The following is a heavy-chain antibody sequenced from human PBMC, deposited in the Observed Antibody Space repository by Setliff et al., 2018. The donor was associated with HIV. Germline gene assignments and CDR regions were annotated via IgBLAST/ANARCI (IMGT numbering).Heavy chain of an antibody. Sequence: SETLSLTCTVSGGSIRSSSYYWGWIRQHPGKGLEWIGSIYYSGSTYYNPSLKSRVTESVETSKNQFSPKLGPVTAADTAVYYCARESPSSSRFYFDFWGQGTLVTVS. J-gene: IGHJ4*02. CDR2: IYYSGST. CDR3: ARESPSSSRFYFDF. CDR1: GGSIRSSSYY. V-gene: IGHV4-39*07. D-gene: IGHD6-13*01.